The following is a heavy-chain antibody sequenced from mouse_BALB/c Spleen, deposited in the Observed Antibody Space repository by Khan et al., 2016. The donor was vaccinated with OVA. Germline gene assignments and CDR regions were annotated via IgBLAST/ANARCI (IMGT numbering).Heavy chain of an antibody. CDR3: ARAYYRYDGYYAMDY. V-gene: IGHV2-6-4*01. D-gene: IGHD2-14*01. J-gene: IGHJ4*01. CDR1: GFSLSRYN. CDR2: IWGGGGT. Sequence: VQLKESGPGLVAPSQTLSNTCTVSGFSLSRYNIHWVRQPPGGGLEWLGMIWGGGGTDYNSTLKSRLSISKDNSKSQVFLKMNSLQTDDTAMYYCARAYYRYDGYYAMDYWGRGTSVTVSS.